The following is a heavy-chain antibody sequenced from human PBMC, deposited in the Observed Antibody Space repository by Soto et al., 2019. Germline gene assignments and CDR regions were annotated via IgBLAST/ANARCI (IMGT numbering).Heavy chain of an antibody. CDR3: ARDRGYDAHDYYYNAMDV. CDR2: IRGFSPYT. Sequence: VSLRLSCISSGFTFRTYTMNWVRQAPGKGLEWVSGIRGFSPYTFYAESVKGRFTISRDNAKNSLDLQMDSLRAEDTAVYYCARDRGYDAHDYYYNAMDVWGQGTTVTVSS. J-gene: IGHJ6*02. D-gene: IGHD3-10*01. CDR1: GFTFRTYT. V-gene: IGHV3-21*01.